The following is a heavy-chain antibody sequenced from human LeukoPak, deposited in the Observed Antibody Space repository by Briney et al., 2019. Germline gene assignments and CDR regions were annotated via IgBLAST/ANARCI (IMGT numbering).Heavy chain of an antibody. CDR1: GGSISSYS. CDR3: ARGLGRRDAFDI. J-gene: IGHJ3*02. Sequence: PSETLSLTCTVSGGSISSYSWSWIRQPPGKGLEWIGYIYHSGSTYYNPSLKSRVTISVDRSKNQFSLKLGSVTAADTAVYYCARGLGRRDAFDIWGQGTMVTVSS. V-gene: IGHV4-30-2*01. CDR2: IYHSGST. D-gene: IGHD4-11*01.